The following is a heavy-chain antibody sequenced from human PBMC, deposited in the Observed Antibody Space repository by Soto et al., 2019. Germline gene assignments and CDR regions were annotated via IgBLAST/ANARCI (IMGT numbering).Heavy chain of an antibody. CDR2: IYYSGST. Sequence: SETLSLTCTVSGGSISSYCWSWIRQPPGKGLEWIGYIYYSGSTYYNPSLKSRVTISVDTSKNQFSLKLSSVTAADTAVYYCAREKSYDSSGYPYFDYWGQGTLVTVS. CDR3: AREKSYDSSGYPYFDY. CDR1: GGSISSYC. J-gene: IGHJ4*02. D-gene: IGHD3-22*01. V-gene: IGHV4-59*12.